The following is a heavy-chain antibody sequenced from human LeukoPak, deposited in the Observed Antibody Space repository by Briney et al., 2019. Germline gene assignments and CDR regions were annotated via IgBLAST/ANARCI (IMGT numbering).Heavy chain of an antibody. D-gene: IGHD2-2*01. CDR2: IYHSGST. J-gene: IGHJ4*02. CDR1: GGSISSSNW. V-gene: IGHV4-4*02. CDR3: VSTVVVPAAYLDY. Sequence: SETLSLTCAVSGGSISSSNWWSWVRQPPGKGLEWIGEIYHSGSTNYNPSLKSRVTISVDKSKNQFSLKLSPVTAADTAVYYCVSTVVVPAAYLDYWGQGTLVTVSS.